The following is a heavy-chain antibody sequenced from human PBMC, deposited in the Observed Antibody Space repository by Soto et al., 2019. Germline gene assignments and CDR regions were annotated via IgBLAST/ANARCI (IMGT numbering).Heavy chain of an antibody. Sequence: EVPLVESGGGLVEPGGSIRLSCVASGFTFTKAYMTWVRQAPGKGLEWVGRIKGSHAGGTTDYATSVKGRFTISRDESKNTRYLQMNSLKTEDTSVYYSASEGGNRRRNFYGAYWGQGTLVTVSS. V-gene: IGHV3-15*01. CDR2: IKGSHAGGTT. CDR3: ASEGGNRRRNFYGAY. J-gene: IGHJ4*02. CDR1: GFTFTKAY. D-gene: IGHD3-16*01.